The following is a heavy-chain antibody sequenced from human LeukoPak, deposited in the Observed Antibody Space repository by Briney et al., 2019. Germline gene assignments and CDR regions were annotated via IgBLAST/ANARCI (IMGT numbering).Heavy chain of an antibody. J-gene: IGHJ4*02. CDR1: GFTFSSYS. Sequence: GGSLRLSCAASGFTFSSYSMNWVRQAPGKGLEWVSSISSSSSYIYYADSVKGRFTISRDNAKNSLCLQMNSLRAEDTAVYYCATPGIAAAGMVGYWGQGTLVTVSS. CDR2: ISSSSSYI. V-gene: IGHV3-21*01. D-gene: IGHD6-13*01. CDR3: ATPGIAAAGMVGY.